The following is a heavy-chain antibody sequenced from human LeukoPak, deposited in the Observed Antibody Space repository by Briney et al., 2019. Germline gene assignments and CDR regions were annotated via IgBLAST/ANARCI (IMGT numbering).Heavy chain of an antibody. V-gene: IGHV3-48*03. D-gene: IGHD2-8*01. CDR1: GFTFSSYE. Sequence: GGSLRLSCAASGFTFSSYEMNWVRQAPGKGLEWVSYISSSGSTIYYADSVKGRFTISRDNAKNSLYLQMNSLRAEDTAVYYCAKDIVLITPEAFDIWGQGTMVTVSS. CDR2: ISSSGSTI. J-gene: IGHJ3*02. CDR3: AKDIVLITPEAFDI.